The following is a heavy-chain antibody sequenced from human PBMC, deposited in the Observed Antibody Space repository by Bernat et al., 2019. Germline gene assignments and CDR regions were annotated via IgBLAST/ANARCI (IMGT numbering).Heavy chain of an antibody. V-gene: IGHV4-61*01. CDR1: GGSVSSGTYY. D-gene: IGHD2-15*01. CDR3: ARRVRLPPKGDAFDI. J-gene: IGHJ3*02. CDR2: ISYSGST. Sequence: QVQLQESGPGLVKPSETLSLTCTVSGGSVSSGTYYWSWVRQPPGKGLEWIGYISYSGSTNYNPSLKSRVTISVDTSKSQFSLKLSSVTAADTAVYYCARRVRLPPKGDAFDIWGQGTMVTVSS.